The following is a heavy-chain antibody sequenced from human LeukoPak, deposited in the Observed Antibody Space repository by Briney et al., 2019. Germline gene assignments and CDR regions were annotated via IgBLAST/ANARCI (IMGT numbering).Heavy chain of an antibody. CDR2: ISSSSSYI. CDR1: GFTFSSYS. J-gene: IGHJ4*02. D-gene: IGHD2-2*01. Sequence: GGSLRLSCAASGFTFSSYSMNWVREAPGKGLEWVSSISSSSSYIYYADSVKGRFTISRDNAKNSLYLQMNGLRAEDTAVYYCARGGIVVVPAANPWDWGQGTLVTVSS. CDR3: ARGGIVVVPAANPWD. V-gene: IGHV3-21*01.